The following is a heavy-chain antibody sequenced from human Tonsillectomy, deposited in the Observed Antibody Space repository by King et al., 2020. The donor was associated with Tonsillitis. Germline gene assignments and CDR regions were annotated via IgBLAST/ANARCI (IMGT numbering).Heavy chain of an antibody. CDR1: GFTFSTYS. J-gene: IGHJ6*02. CDR3: ARDVMGGNGGDYYYYGMDV. Sequence: VQLVESGGGLVKPGGSLRLSCAASGFTFSTYSMNWVRQAPGKGLEWVSSIDSSSSFIYYADSVEGRFTISRDNAKSSVYLQMNSLRAEDTAVYYCARDVMGGNGGDYYYYGMDVWGQGTTVTVSS. CDR2: IDSSSSFI. V-gene: IGHV3-21*01. D-gene: IGHD4-23*01.